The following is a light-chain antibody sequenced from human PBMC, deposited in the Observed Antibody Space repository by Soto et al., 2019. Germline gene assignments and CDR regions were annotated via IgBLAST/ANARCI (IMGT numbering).Light chain of an antibody. V-gene: IGLV2-14*03. CDR1: SSDVGGFNS. Sequence: QSALTQPASVSGSPGQSITISCTGTSSDVGGFNSVSWYQLRPGTAPKLILYDVVDRPSGVSYRFSGSKSGNTASLTISGLQAADEAGYFCSSYPSTMPNVFASRPPVTVL. CDR3: SSYPSTMPNV. CDR2: DVV. J-gene: IGLJ1*01.